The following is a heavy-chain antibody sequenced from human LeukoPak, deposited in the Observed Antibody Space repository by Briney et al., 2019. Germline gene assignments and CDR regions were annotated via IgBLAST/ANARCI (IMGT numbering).Heavy chain of an antibody. CDR3: ARQGRKVGATLRRGAFDI. CDR1: GGSFSGYY. J-gene: IGHJ3*02. CDR2: INHSGST. D-gene: IGHD1-26*01. Sequence: SETLSLTCAVYGGSFSGYYWSWIRQPPGKGLEWIGEINHSGSTNYNPSLKSRVTISVDTSKNQFSLKLSSVTAADTAVYYCARQGRKVGATLRRGAFDIWGQGTMVTVSS. V-gene: IGHV4-34*01.